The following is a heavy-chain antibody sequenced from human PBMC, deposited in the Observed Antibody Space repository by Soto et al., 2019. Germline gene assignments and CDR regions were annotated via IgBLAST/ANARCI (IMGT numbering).Heavy chain of an antibody. J-gene: IGHJ4*02. CDR3: ARDRSGSYFDY. CDR2: IWYDGSNK. D-gene: IGHD1-26*01. V-gene: IGHV3-33*01. Sequence: GGSLRLSCAASGFTFSSYGMHWVRQAPGKGLEWVAVIWYDGSNKYYADSVKGRFTISRDNSKNTLYLQMNSLRAEDTAVYYCARDRSGSYFDYWGQGTLVTVSS. CDR1: GFTFSSYG.